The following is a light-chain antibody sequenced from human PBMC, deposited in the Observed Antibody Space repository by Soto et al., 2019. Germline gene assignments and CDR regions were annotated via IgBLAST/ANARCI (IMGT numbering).Light chain of an antibody. Sequence: QLVLTQSPSASASLGASVKLTCTLSSGHSNYAIAWHQQQSEKGPRYLMKLNSDGSHSKGDVIPDRFSGSSSGAERYLTISSLQSEDEADYYCQTWGSGTVVFGGGTKLTVL. CDR2: LNSDGSH. CDR1: SGHSNYA. J-gene: IGLJ2*01. V-gene: IGLV4-69*01. CDR3: QTWGSGTVV.